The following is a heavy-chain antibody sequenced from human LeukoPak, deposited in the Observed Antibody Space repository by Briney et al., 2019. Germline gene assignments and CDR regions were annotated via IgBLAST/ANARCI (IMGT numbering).Heavy chain of an antibody. Sequence: ASVKVSCKASGYTFTSYYIHWVRQAPGQGLEWMGWINPNSGGTNYAQKFQGRVTLTRDTSITTAYMELSRLRSDDTAVYYCAKARGLYCSSTSCYDCDVWGKGTTVTVSS. CDR3: AKARGLYCSSTSCYDCDV. V-gene: IGHV1-2*02. CDR2: INPNSGGT. CDR1: GYTFTSYY. J-gene: IGHJ6*04. D-gene: IGHD2-2*01.